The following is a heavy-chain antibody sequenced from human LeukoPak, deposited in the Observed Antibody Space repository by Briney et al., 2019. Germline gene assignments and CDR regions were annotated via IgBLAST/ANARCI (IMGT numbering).Heavy chain of an antibody. CDR2: ISAYNGNT. V-gene: IGHV1-18*04. CDR1: GYTFTGYY. Sequence: ASVKVPCKASGYTFTGYYMHWVRQAPGQGLEWMGWISAYNGNTNYAQKLQGRVTMTTDTSTSTAYMELSSLRSEDTAVYYCARAPLTHYGGNGGFDYWGQGTLVTVSS. CDR3: ARAPLTHYGGNGGFDY. J-gene: IGHJ4*02. D-gene: IGHD4-23*01.